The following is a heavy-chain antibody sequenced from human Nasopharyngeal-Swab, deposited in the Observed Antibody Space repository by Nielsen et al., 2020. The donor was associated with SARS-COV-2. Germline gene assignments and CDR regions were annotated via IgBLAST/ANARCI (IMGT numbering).Heavy chain of an antibody. CDR3: ARLTYYYDSSGYTNTHPDY. D-gene: IGHD3-22*01. V-gene: IGHV4-59*08. Sequence: WIRQPPGKGLEWIGYIYYSGSTNYNPSLKSRVTISVDTSKNQFSLQLSSVTAADTAVYYCARLTYYYDSSGYTNTHPDYWGQGTLVTVSS. J-gene: IGHJ4*02. CDR2: IYYSGST.